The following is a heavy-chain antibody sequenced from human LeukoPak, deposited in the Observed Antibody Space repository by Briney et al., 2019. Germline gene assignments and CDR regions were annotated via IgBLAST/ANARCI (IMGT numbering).Heavy chain of an antibody. CDR1: GFTFSEYY. CDR2: ISSSGSTT. Sequence: GGSLRLSCAASGFTFSEYYMSWIRQAPGKGLEWVSYISSSGSTTYYADSVKGRFTISRDNAKNSLYLQMNSLRAEDTAVYYCAREMDGPYGSGSPLDYWSQGTLVTVSS. CDR3: AREMDGPYGSGSPLDY. D-gene: IGHD3-10*01. V-gene: IGHV3-11*01. J-gene: IGHJ4*02.